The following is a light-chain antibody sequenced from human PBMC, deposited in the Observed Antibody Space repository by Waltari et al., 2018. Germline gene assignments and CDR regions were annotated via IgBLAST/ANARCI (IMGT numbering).Light chain of an antibody. J-gene: IGLJ1*01. CDR2: TNH. V-gene: IGLV1-44*01. Sequence: QSVLTQAPSASGTPGQRVTISCSGSSSNIGSNTLSWYQKVPGKAPRLLIYTNHPRLSGGPDRLSGSKSGASASLAISGLQSEDEAGYYWAAWDDILNAFVFGTGTTVTVL. CDR1: SSNIGSNT. CDR3: AAWDDILNAFV.